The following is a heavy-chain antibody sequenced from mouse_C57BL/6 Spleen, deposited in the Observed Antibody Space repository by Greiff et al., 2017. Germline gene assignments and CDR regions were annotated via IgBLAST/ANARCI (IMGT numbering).Heavy chain of an antibody. CDR2: IYPGDGDT. J-gene: IGHJ2*01. CDR1: GYAFSSSW. Sequence: VQLQQSGPELVKPGASVKISCKASGYAFSSSWMNWVKQRPGKGLEWIGRIYPGDGDTNYNGKFKGKATLTADKSSSTAYMQRSSLTSEDSAVYFCARSYDVGYFDYWGQGTTLTVSS. CDR3: ARSYDVGYFDY. D-gene: IGHD2-12*01. V-gene: IGHV1-82*01.